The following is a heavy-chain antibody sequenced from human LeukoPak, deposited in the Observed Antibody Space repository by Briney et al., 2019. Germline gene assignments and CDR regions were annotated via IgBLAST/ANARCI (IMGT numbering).Heavy chain of an antibody. Sequence: PGGSLRLSCAASGFTFSSYGMHWVRQAPGKGLEWVAFIRCDGSNKYYADSVKGRFTISRDNSKNTLYLQTNSLRAEDTAVYYCAKIIAVAGVDYWGQGTLVTVSS. CDR1: GFTFSSYG. CDR2: IRCDGSNK. V-gene: IGHV3-30*02. CDR3: AKIIAVAGVDY. D-gene: IGHD6-19*01. J-gene: IGHJ4*02.